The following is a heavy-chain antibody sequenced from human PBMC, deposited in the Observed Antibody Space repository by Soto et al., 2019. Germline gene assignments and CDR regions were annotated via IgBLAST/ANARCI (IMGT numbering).Heavy chain of an antibody. D-gene: IGHD3-9*01. CDR2: IYHSGST. CDR1: GGSIISSNW. CDR3: ARRDWSGSTSHFYFDY. J-gene: IGHJ4*02. V-gene: IGHV4-4*02. Sequence: NPSETLSLTCAVSGGSIISSNWWNWVRQPPGKGLEWIGEIYHSGSTYYKPSLKSRVAMSVDTSKNQFSLKLTSATAADTAVYYCARRDWSGSTSHFYFDYWGQGVLVTVPQ.